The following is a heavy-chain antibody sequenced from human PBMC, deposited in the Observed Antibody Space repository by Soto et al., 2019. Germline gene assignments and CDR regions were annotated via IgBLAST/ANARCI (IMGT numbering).Heavy chain of an antibody. V-gene: IGHV1-69*13. Sequence: AASVKVSCKASGGTFSSYAISWVRQAPGQGLEWMGGIIPIFGTANYAQKFQGRVTITADESTSTAYMELSSLRSEDTAVYYCASNYCTNGVCYHRYYYYGMDVWGQGTTVTVSS. J-gene: IGHJ6*02. CDR1: GGTFSSYA. CDR3: ASNYCTNGVCYHRYYYYGMDV. D-gene: IGHD2-8*01. CDR2: IIPIFGTA.